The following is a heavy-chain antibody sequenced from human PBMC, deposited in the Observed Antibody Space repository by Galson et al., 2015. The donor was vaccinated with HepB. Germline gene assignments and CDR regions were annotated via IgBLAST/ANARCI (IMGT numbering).Heavy chain of an antibody. D-gene: IGHD1-1*01. V-gene: IGHV4-61*01. J-gene: IGHJ4*02. CDR2: ISDAGIT. CDR1: GGSVNSGTHY. CDR3: TREGTY. Sequence: SETLSLTCSVSGGSVNSGTHYWNWVRQPPGKGLEWFGFISDAGITDYNPSLKSRTTISMDTSKNQFSLTLRSVTAADTAVYYCTREGTYWGQGTRVTVSS.